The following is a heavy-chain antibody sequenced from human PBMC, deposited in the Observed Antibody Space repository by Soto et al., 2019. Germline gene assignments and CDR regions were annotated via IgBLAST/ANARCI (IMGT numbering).Heavy chain of an antibody. J-gene: IGHJ4*02. D-gene: IGHD2-15*01. CDR3: ARDPGYCSGGNCYALYYFDY. V-gene: IGHV3-21*01. CDR1: GFTFVSHS. Sequence: GGSLRLSCAASGFTFVSHSINCVRHSPCKWLEWVSSISSSSAYIYYAESVKGRFTISRDNAKNSLYLQMNSLRAEDTAVYYCARDPGYCSGGNCYALYYFDYWGQGTLVTVSS. CDR2: ISSSSAYI.